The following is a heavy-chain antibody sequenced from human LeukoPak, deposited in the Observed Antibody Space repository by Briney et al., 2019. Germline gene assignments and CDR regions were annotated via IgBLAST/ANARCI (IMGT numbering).Heavy chain of an antibody. CDR2: ISAYNGNT. Sequence: VSVKVSCKASGYTFSSFGINWVRQAPGQGLEWMGWISAYNGNTNYAQKLQGRVTMTTDTSTSTAYMELRSLKSDDTAVYYCARNCGGGTCFVDYWGRGTLVTVSS. V-gene: IGHV1-18*01. CDR3: ARNCGGGTCFVDY. J-gene: IGHJ4*02. D-gene: IGHD2-15*01. CDR1: GYTFSSFG.